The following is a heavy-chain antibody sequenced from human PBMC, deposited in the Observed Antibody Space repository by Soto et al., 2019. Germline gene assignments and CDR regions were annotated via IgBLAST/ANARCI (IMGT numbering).Heavy chain of an antibody. CDR2: INPGNSET. CDR3: ARREYSYSRGSFDY. D-gene: IGHD3-22*01. CDR1: GYSFINYW. Sequence: GESLKISCKASGYSFINYWIGWVRQMPGKGLEWMAIINPGNSETRYSPAFQGQVTISADKSITTTYLQWDSLKASDTAMYYCARREYSYSRGSFDYWGHGTLVTVSS. J-gene: IGHJ4*01. V-gene: IGHV5-51*01.